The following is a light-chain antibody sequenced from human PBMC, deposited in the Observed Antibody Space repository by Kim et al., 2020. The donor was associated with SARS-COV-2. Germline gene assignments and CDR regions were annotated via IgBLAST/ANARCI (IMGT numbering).Light chain of an antibody. Sequence: DIQMTQSPSSLSASVGDRVTITCRASQSISSSLNWYQQKPGRAPQLLIYAASNLQSGVPSRFSGSGSGTDFTLTISSLQHEDCATYYCQQRRNTPVTFGQGTRLEIK. V-gene: IGKV1-39*01. CDR3: QQRRNTPVT. CDR2: AAS. J-gene: IGKJ5*01. CDR1: QSISSS.